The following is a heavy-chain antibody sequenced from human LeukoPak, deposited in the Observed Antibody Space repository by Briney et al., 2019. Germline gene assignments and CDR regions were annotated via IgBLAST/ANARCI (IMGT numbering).Heavy chain of an antibody. J-gene: IGHJ4*02. D-gene: IGHD3-10*01. V-gene: IGHV1-8*01. CDR1: GSTFTSYD. CDR3: ASISHYGSGSYYN. CDR2: MNPNSGNT. Sequence: ASVKVSCKASGSTFTSYDINWVRQATGQGLEWMGWMNPNSGNTGYAQKFQGRVTMTRNTSISTAYMELSSLRSEDTAVYYCASISHYGSGSYYNWGQGTLVTVSS.